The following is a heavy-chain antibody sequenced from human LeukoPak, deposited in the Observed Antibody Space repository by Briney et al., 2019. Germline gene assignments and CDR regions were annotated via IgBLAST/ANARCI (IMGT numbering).Heavy chain of an antibody. Sequence: SETLSLTCAVYGGSFSGYYWSWIRQPPGKGLEWIGEISHSGSTNYNPSLKSRVTISVDTSKNQFSLKLSSVTAADTAVYYCARGRSMITFGGVIVPYYFDYWGQGTLVTVSS. V-gene: IGHV4-34*01. D-gene: IGHD3-16*02. CDR1: GGSFSGYY. CDR3: ARGRSMITFGGVIVPYYFDY. J-gene: IGHJ4*02. CDR2: ISHSGST.